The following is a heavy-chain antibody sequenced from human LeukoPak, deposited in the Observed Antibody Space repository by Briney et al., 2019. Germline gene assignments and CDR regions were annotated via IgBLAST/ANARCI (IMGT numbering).Heavy chain of an antibody. CDR2: IIPILGIA. CDR1: GGTFSSYA. J-gene: IGHJ4*02. Sequence: ASVKVSCKASGGTFSSYAISWVRQAPGQGLEWMGRIIPILGIANYAQKFQGRVTITADKSTSTAYMELSSLRSEDTAVYYCARGELGAPLNYWGQGTLVTVSS. V-gene: IGHV1-69*04. D-gene: IGHD3-16*01. CDR3: ARGELGAPLNY.